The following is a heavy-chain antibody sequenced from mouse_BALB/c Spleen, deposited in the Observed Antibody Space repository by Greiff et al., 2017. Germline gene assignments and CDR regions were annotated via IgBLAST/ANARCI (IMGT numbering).Heavy chain of an antibody. Sequence: DVKLVESGGGLVQPGGSLRLSCATSGFTFTDYYMSWVRQPPGKALEWLGFIRNKANGYTTEYSASVKGRFTISRDNSQSILYLQMNTLRAEDSATYYCARDRGHRYDATMDYWGQGTSVTVSS. V-gene: IGHV7-3*02. CDR2: IRNKANGYTT. J-gene: IGHJ4*01. CDR3: ARDRGHRYDATMDY. D-gene: IGHD2-14*01. CDR1: GFTFTDYY.